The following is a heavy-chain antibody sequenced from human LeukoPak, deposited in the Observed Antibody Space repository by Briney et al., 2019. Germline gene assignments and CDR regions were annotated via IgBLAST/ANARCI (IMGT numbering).Heavy chain of an antibody. CDR1: GFTFSDYY. CDR2: ISSSSSDT. D-gene: IGHD6-13*01. CDR3: ARVGSTVAAGTPDY. V-gene: IGHV3-11*06. Sequence: KPGGSLRLSCAASGFTFSDYYLTWIRQAPGKGLEWVSYISSSSSDTNYADSVRGRFTISRDNAKNSLSLQVNSLRADDTAVYYCARVGSTVAAGTPDYWGQGTLVTVSS. J-gene: IGHJ4*02.